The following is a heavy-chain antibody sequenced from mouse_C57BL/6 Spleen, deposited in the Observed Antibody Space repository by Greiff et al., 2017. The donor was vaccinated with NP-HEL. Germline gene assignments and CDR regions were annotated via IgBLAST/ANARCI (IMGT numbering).Heavy chain of an antibody. V-gene: IGHV2-5*01. D-gene: IGHD1-1*01. CDR1: GFSLTSYG. CDR2: IWRGGST. CDR3: AKGGYYGSSYGGAMDD. Sequence: QVQLQQSGPGLVQPSQSLSITCTVSGFSLTSYGVHWVRQSPGKGLEWLGVIWRGGSTDYNAAFMSRLSITKDNSKSQVFFKMNSLQADDTAIYYCAKGGYYGSSYGGAMDDWGQGTSVTVSS. J-gene: IGHJ4*01.